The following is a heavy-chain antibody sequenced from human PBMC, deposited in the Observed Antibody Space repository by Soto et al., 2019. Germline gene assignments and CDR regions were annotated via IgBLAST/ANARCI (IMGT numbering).Heavy chain of an antibody. V-gene: IGHV1-46*01. J-gene: IGHJ4*02. CDR2: INLSGGST. Sequence: ASVKVSCKASGYTFTSYYMHWVRQAPGQGLEWMGIINLSGGSTSYAQKFQGRVTMTRDTSTSTVYMELSSLRSEDTAVYYCAREFEMATREDYWGQGTLVTVSS. D-gene: IGHD5-12*01. CDR1: GYTFTSYY. CDR3: AREFEMATREDY.